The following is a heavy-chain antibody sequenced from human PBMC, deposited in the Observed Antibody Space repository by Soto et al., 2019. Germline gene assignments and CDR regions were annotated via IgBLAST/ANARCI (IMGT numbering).Heavy chain of an antibody. D-gene: IGHD2-2*02. Sequence: SETLSLTCAVYCGSFSGYYWSWIRQPPGKGLEWIGEINHSGSTNYNPSLKSRVTISVDTSKNQFSLKLSSVTAADTAVYYCARVTNIVVVPAAIYYFDYWGQGTLVTVSS. V-gene: IGHV4-34*01. CDR2: INHSGST. CDR3: ARVTNIVVVPAAIYYFDY. CDR1: CGSFSGYY. J-gene: IGHJ4*02.